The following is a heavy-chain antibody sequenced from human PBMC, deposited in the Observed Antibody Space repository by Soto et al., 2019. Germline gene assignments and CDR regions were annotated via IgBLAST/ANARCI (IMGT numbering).Heavy chain of an antibody. CDR2: IYYSGST. J-gene: IGHJ4*02. D-gene: IGHD3-10*01. V-gene: IGHV4-59*12. Sequence: SETLSLTCTVSGGSISSYYWSWIRQPPGKGLEWIGYIYYSGSTNYNPSLKGRVTISVDTSKNQFSLKLSSVTAADTAVYYCARAGPLGPPLNYGSGTRSPPNFDYWGQGTLVTVSS. CDR3: ARAGPLGPPLNYGSGTRSPPNFDY. CDR1: GGSISSYY.